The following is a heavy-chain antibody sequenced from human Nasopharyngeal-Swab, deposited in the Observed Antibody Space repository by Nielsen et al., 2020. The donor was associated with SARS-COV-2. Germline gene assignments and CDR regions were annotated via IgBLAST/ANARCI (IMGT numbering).Heavy chain of an antibody. J-gene: IGHJ6*02. CDR1: GFTFSAHY. D-gene: IGHD6-13*01. V-gene: IGHV3-72*01. CDR3: ARDLSSIWTSGLGV. CDR2: SRKKANSYTT. Sequence: GGSLRLSCAASGFTFSAHYMDWVRPAPGQGLEWVGRSRKKANSYTTEYAASVKGRFTISRDDSKNSLYLQMSSLRTEDTALYYCARDLSSIWTSGLGVWGQGTTVIVSS.